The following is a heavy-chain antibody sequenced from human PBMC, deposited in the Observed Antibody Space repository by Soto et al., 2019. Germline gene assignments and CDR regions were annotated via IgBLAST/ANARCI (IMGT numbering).Heavy chain of an antibody. CDR2: IYHSGST. CDR3: ASIAAAGTVPTYGMDV. CDR1: GYSISSGYY. Sequence: SDTLSLTCAVSGYSISSGYYWGWIRQPPGKGLEWIGSIYHSGSTYYNPSLKSRVTISVDTSKNQFSLKLSSVTAADTAVYYCASIAAAGTVPTYGMDVWGQGTTVTVSS. V-gene: IGHV4-38-2*01. D-gene: IGHD6-13*01. J-gene: IGHJ6*02.